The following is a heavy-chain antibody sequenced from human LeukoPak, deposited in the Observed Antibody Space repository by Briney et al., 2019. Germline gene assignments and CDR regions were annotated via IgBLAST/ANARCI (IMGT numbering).Heavy chain of an antibody. D-gene: IGHD3-10*01. V-gene: IGHV4-31*03. Sequence: PSQTLSLTCTVSGGSISSGGYYWSWIRQHPGKGLEWIGYIYYSGSTYYNPSLKSRVTISVDTSKNQFSLKLSSVTAADTAVYYCARERPRYYYGSGSPDYWGQGTLVTVSS. CDR3: ARERPRYYYGSGSPDY. J-gene: IGHJ4*02. CDR2: IYYSGST. CDR1: GGSISSGGYY.